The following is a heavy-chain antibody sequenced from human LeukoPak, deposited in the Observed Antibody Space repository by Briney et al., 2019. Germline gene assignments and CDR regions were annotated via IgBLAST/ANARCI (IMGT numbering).Heavy chain of an antibody. J-gene: IGHJ3*01. Sequence: GGSLRLSCAASGFTFSSYEMNWVRQAPGKGLEWVANIKQDGSDKYYVDSVKGRFIISRDTAKNSLYLQMNSLRAEDTAVYYCARDSIPGYDSSGYMVAFDLWGQGTMVTVSS. V-gene: IGHV3-7*03. CDR1: GFTFSSYE. CDR3: ARDSIPGYDSSGYMVAFDL. CDR2: IKQDGSDK. D-gene: IGHD3-22*01.